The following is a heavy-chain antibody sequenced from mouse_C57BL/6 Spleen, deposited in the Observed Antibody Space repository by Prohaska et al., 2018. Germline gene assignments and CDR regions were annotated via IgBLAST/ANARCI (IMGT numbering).Heavy chain of an antibody. CDR3: ARHEGNYYGSSHWYFDV. CDR2: FYPGSGSI. D-gene: IGHD1-1*01. J-gene: IGHJ1*03. V-gene: IGHV1-62-2*01. Sequence: GWFYPGSGSIKYNEKFKDKATLTADKSSSTVYMELSRLTSEDSAVYFCARHEGNYYGSSHWYFDVWGTGTTVTVSS.